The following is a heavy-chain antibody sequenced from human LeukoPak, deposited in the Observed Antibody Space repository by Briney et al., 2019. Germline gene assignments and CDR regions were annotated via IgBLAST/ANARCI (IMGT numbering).Heavy chain of an antibody. V-gene: IGHV3-21*01. CDR2: ISSGSSYI. CDR1: GFTFSSYS. D-gene: IGHD3-9*01. Sequence: GGSLRLSCAASGFTFSSYSMNWVRQAPGKGLEWVSSISSGSSYIYYADSVKGRFTISRDNAKNSLYLQMNSLRAEDTAVYYCERDLWEDIFTGSTDYWGQGTLVTVSS. J-gene: IGHJ4*02. CDR3: ERDLWEDIFTGSTDY.